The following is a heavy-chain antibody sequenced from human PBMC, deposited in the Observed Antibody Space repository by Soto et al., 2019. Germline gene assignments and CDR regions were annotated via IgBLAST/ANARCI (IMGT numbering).Heavy chain of an antibody. V-gene: IGHV3-74*01. J-gene: IGHJ6*02. CDR3: ARGPRTVAGNKKGMDV. CDR2: INSDGSST. Sequence: EVQLVESGGGLVQPGGSLRLSCAASGFTFSSYWMHWVRQAPGKGLVWVSRINSDGSSTSYADSVKGRFTISRDNAKNTLYLQMSSLRAEDTAVYYCARGPRTVAGNKKGMDVWGQGTTVTVSS. D-gene: IGHD6-19*01. CDR1: GFTFSSYW.